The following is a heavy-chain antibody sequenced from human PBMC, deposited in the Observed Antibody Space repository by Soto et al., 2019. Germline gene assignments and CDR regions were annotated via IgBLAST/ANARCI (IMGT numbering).Heavy chain of an antibody. D-gene: IGHD1-26*01. Sequence: VQLVESGGGVVQPGRSLRLSCAASGFTFRTYGMYWVRQAPGKGLEWVAVIWYDARNKYYADSVKGRFTISRDNSENTLYLQMNSLRGEDTAVYYCARGRVDGGELDLWGQGTLVTVSS. CDR1: GFTFRTYG. CDR3: ARGRVDGGELDL. J-gene: IGHJ4*02. CDR2: IWYDARNK. V-gene: IGHV3-33*01.